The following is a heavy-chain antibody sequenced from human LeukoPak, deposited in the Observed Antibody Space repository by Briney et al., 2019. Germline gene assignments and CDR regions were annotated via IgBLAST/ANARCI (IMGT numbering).Heavy chain of an antibody. Sequence: GESLKISGKGSGSSFTSYWIGWVRQMPGKGLEWMGIIYPGDSDTRYSPSFQGQVTISADKSISTAYLQWSSLKASDTAMYYCARSGGYSSSSGWGSAWGQGTLVTVSS. V-gene: IGHV5-51*01. D-gene: IGHD6-6*01. CDR3: ARSGGYSSSSGWGSA. J-gene: IGHJ5*02. CDR2: IYPGDSDT. CDR1: GSSFTSYW.